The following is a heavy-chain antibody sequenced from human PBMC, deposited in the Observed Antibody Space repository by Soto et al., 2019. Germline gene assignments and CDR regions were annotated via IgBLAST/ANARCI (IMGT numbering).Heavy chain of an antibody. Sequence: GGSLRLSCAASGFTFDDYAMHWVRQTPGKGLEWVSGISWNSAIIGYADSVKGRFTISRDNSKNTLYLQMNSLRAEDTAVYYCARDMTYYDSSGPRTIFDYWGQGTLVTVSS. CDR1: GFTFDDYA. V-gene: IGHV3-9*01. J-gene: IGHJ4*02. CDR2: ISWNSAII. D-gene: IGHD3-22*01. CDR3: ARDMTYYDSSGPRTIFDY.